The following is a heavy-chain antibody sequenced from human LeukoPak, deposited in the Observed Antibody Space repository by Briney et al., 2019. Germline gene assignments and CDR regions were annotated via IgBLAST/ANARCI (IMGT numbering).Heavy chain of an antibody. D-gene: IGHD6-6*01. CDR3: ARASEYGSSSGLAY. J-gene: IGHJ4*02. CDR1: GFTFSIYR. V-gene: IGHV3-21*01. Sequence: GGSLRLSCAASGFTFSIYRMNWVRQAPGKGLEWVSSISSSDYKSYADSVKGRFTISRDNAKNSVYLQINSPRAEDTAVYYCARASEYGSSSGLAYWGQGTLVTVSS. CDR2: ISSSDYK.